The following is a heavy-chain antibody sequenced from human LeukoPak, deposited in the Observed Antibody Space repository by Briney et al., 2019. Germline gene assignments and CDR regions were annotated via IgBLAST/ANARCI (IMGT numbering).Heavy chain of an antibody. CDR3: ARDHQDIVVVPAAHNCPGY. CDR2: ISAYNGNT. V-gene: IGHV1-18*01. CDR1: GYTFTSYG. J-gene: IGHJ4*02. D-gene: IGHD2-2*01. Sequence: ASVKVSCKASGYTFTSYGINWVRQAPGQGLEWVGGISAYNGNTNYAQKVYGRVTMTTDTSTSTAYMELRSLRSDDTAVYYCARDHQDIVVVPAAHNCPGYWGQGTLVTVSS.